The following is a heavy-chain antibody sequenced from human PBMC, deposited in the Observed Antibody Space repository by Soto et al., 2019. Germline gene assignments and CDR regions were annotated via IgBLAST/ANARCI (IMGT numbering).Heavy chain of an antibody. CDR1: GFTFSRYW. CDR2: INSDGSIT. D-gene: IGHD3-16*02. Sequence: GGSLRLSCAASGFTFSRYWMHWVRQVPEKGLVWVSRINSDGSITNYADAVKGRFTISRDNVKNTLYLQMNSLRAEDTAVYYCVRYPRSVGGSYRPDYWGQGTLVTVSS. V-gene: IGHV3-74*01. CDR3: VRYPRSVGGSYRPDY. J-gene: IGHJ4*02.